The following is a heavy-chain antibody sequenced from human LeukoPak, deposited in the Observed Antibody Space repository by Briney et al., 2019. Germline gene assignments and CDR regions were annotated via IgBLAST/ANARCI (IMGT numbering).Heavy chain of an antibody. CDR3: AAGRPYSLLDY. D-gene: IGHD5-18*01. Sequence: GASVKVSCTVPGSSLTELSLYWVRQAPGKGLEWMGGFDVIDGETFYAQKFQGRVTMTEDSSADTAYMELRSLTSDDTALYYCAAGRPYSLLDYWGQGTLVTVSS. CDR1: GSSLTELS. CDR2: FDVIDGET. J-gene: IGHJ4*02. V-gene: IGHV1-24*01.